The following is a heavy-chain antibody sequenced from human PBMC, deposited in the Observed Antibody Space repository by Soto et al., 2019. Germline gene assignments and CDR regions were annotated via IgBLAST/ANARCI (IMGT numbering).Heavy chain of an antibody. Sequence: QVQLQEPGPRLVEPSHTLSLTCTVSGASISNGYYSWSWIRQSPGTGLERIGHIHSGGTTYSNPSLKSRLTMSVDMAKNQFSLKLSSLTAADTAVYYCARGPSGDKVDYWGQGTLVTVSS. CDR1: GASISNGYYS. J-gene: IGHJ4*02. CDR2: IHSGGTT. CDR3: ARGPSGDKVDY. D-gene: IGHD1-26*01. V-gene: IGHV4-30-4*01.